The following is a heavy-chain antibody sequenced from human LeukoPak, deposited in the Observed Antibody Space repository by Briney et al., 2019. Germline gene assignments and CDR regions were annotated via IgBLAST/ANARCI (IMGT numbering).Heavy chain of an antibody. Sequence: GGSLRLSCAASGFIFSNYGMHWVRQAPGKGLEWVAVLSYDGTNRYYADSVKGRFTVSRDNSKNTLYLQMNSLRAEDTAVYYCARGGVEMATIMVYFDYWGQGTVVTVSS. D-gene: IGHD5-24*01. CDR3: ARGGVEMATIMVYFDY. CDR2: LSYDGTNR. V-gene: IGHV3-30*03. J-gene: IGHJ4*02. CDR1: GFIFSNYG.